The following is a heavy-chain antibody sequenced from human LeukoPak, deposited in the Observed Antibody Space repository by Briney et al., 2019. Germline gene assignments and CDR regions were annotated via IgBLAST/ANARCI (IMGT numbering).Heavy chain of an antibody. J-gene: IGHJ5*02. Sequence: SETLSLTCAVSGDSIGGYYWSWIRQPPGKGLEWIGYISDRGSTNYNPSLKSRVTISVDTSKNQFSLKVRSVTAADTAIYYCARVVKWGFGKRFDPWGQGTLVTVSS. CDR3: ARVVKWGFGKRFDP. D-gene: IGHD2-21*01. V-gene: IGHV4-59*01. CDR1: GDSIGGYY. CDR2: ISDRGST.